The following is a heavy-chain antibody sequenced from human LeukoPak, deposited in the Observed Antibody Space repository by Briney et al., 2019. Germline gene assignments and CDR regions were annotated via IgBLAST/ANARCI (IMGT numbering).Heavy chain of an antibody. CDR1: GFTFSSYG. J-gene: IGHJ4*02. V-gene: IGHV3-30*02. CDR3: ARDYGVAEGY. Sequence: PGGSLRLSCAASGFTFSSYGMHWVRQAPGKGLEWVAFIRYDGSNKYYADSVKGRFTISRDNSKNTLYLQMNSLRAEDTAVYYCARDYGVAEGYWGQGTLVTVSS. CDR2: IRYDGSNK. D-gene: IGHD6-19*01.